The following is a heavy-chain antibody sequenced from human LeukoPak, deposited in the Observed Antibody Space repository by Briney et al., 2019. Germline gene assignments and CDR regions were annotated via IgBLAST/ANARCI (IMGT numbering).Heavy chain of an antibody. CDR2: NYYSGST. J-gene: IGHJ6*02. V-gene: IGHV4-39*01. CDR1: GGSISSSSYY. Sequence: SETLSLTCTVSGGSISSSSYYWGWIRQPPGKGLEWIGSNYYSGSTYYNPSLKSRVTISVDTSKNQFSLKLSSVTAADTAVYYCARHDMTYYYYGMDVWGQGTTVAVSS. D-gene: IGHD2-15*01. CDR3: ARHDMTYYYYGMDV.